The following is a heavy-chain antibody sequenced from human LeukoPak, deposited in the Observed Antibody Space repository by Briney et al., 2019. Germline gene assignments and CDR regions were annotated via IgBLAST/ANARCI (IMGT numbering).Heavy chain of an antibody. J-gene: IGHJ4*02. D-gene: IGHD5-18*01. V-gene: IGHV3-74*01. CDR2: INSDGSTT. CDR1: GFTISTYW. CDR3: APEGGYSYDY. Sequence: GGSLRLSCAASGFTISTYWMHWVRQVPGKGLVWVSRINSDGSTTNYADAVKGRFAISRDNAKNTLYLEMSSLRAEDTAVYYCAPEGGYSYDYWGQGTLVTVSS.